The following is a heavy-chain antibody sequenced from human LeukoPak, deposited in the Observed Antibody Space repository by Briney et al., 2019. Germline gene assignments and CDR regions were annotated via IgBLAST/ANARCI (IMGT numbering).Heavy chain of an antibody. Sequence: PGGSLRLSCAASGFTFSSYAMSWVHQAPGKGLEWVSAISGSGGSTYYADSVKGRFTISRDNSKNTLYLQMNSLRAEDTAVYYCAKDPMVRGVTRWFDPWGQGTLVTVSS. V-gene: IGHV3-23*01. CDR1: GFTFSSYA. D-gene: IGHD3-10*01. J-gene: IGHJ5*02. CDR3: AKDPMVRGVTRWFDP. CDR2: ISGSGGST.